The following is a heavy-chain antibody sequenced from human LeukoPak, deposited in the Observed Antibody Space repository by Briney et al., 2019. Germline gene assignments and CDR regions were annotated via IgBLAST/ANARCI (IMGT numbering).Heavy chain of an antibody. J-gene: IGHJ6*02. V-gene: IGHV4-34*01. CDR1: GGSFSGYY. Sequence: SETLSLTCAVYGGSFSGYYWSWIRQPPGKGLEWIGEINHSGSTNYNPSLKSRVTISVDPSKNQFSLKLSSVTAADTAVYYCASLPITMVRGVLPKYYYYGMDVWGQGTTVTVS. CDR3: ASLPITMVRGVLPKYYYYGMDV. CDR2: INHSGST. D-gene: IGHD3-10*01.